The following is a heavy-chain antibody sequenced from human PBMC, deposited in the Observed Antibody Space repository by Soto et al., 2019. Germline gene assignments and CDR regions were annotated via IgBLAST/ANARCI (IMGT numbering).Heavy chain of an antibody. CDR2: ISYDGSNK. Sequence: QVQLVESGGGVVQPGRSLRLSCAASGFTFSSYAMHWVRQAPGKGLEWVAVISYDGSNKYYADSVKGRFTISRDNSKNTLYLQINSLRAEDTAVYYCAGHGAYYYYGMDVWGQGTTVTVSS. CDR3: AGHGAYYYYGMDV. CDR1: GFTFSSYA. J-gene: IGHJ6*02. D-gene: IGHD2-8*01. V-gene: IGHV3-30-3*01.